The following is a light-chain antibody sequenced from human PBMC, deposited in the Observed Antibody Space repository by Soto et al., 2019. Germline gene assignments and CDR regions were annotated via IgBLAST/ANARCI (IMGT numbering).Light chain of an antibody. CDR3: TSYASSSAYV. V-gene: IGLV2-18*02. CDR2: DVS. Sequence: QSALTQPPPVSGSPGQSVAISRPGTSSDVGGYNRVSWYQQPPGKAPKLLIYDVSNRPSGGSTRFSGSKSGNTASLTISGLQAEDEADYYCTSYASSSAYVFGPGTKVTVL. CDR1: SSDVGGYNR. J-gene: IGLJ1*01.